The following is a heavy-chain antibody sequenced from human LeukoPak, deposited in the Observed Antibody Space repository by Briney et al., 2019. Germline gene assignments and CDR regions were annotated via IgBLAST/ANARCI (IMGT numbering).Heavy chain of an antibody. Sequence: ASVKVSCKASGYTFTSYDINWVRQATGQGLEWMGWMNPNSGNTGYAQKFQGRVTMTRNTSISTAYMELSSLRSEDTAVYYCARESYYYGSGSYYNPPDYWGQGTLVTVSS. CDR2: MNPNSGNT. CDR1: GYTFTSYD. J-gene: IGHJ4*02. CDR3: ARESYYYGSGSYYNPPDY. D-gene: IGHD3-10*01. V-gene: IGHV1-8*01.